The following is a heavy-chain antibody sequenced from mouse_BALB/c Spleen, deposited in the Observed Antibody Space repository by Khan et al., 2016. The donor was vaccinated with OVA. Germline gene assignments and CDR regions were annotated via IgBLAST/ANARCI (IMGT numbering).Heavy chain of an antibody. CDR1: GDSITSDY. Sequence: EVQLQESGPSLVKPSQTLSLTCSVTGDSITSDYWCWVRKSPGNRLEYMGYILYSGSTYYNPSLISRISITLHTSSSQYYLQLNSVTTEDTATYYCARSTGRYAFVYWGQGTLVTVSA. CDR3: ARSTGRYAFVY. V-gene: IGHV3-8*02. CDR2: ILYSGST. J-gene: IGHJ3*01. D-gene: IGHD2-14*01.